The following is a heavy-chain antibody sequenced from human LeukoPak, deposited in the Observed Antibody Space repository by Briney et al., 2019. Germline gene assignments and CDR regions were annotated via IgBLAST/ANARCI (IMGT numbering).Heavy chain of an antibody. Sequence: ASVKVSCKASGYRFTNYGIIWVRQAPGQGLQWMGWISTYNGNTNYPENLQGRVTLTTDTSTSTVYMELRSLRSDDTAVYYCARDHSIYFYGSGSFADYWGQGNLVTVSS. V-gene: IGHV1-18*01. CDR3: ARDHSIYFYGSGSFADY. J-gene: IGHJ4*02. CDR2: ISTYNGNT. D-gene: IGHD3-10*01. CDR1: GYRFTNYG.